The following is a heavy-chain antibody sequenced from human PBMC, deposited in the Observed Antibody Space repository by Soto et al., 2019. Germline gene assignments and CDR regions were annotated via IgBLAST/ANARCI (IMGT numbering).Heavy chain of an antibody. CDR3: ARAMGIAVAGTVYYYGMDV. V-gene: IGHV1-18*01. J-gene: IGHJ6*02. D-gene: IGHD6-19*01. Sequence: SLKLSCKSSGYPFTSYVISWVRQAPGQGLEWMGWISAYNGNTNYAQKLQGRVTMTTDTSTSTAYMELRSLRSDDTAVYYCARAMGIAVAGTVYYYGMDVWGQGTTVTVSS. CDR2: ISAYNGNT. CDR1: GYPFTSYV.